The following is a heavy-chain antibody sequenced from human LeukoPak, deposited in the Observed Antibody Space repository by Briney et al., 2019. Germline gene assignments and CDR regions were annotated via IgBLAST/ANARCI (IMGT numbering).Heavy chain of an antibody. CDR2: IYTSGST. CDR3: ARLGAADTSWFDP. CDR1: GGSISSYY. V-gene: IGHV4-4*07. Sequence: KTSETLSLTCTVSGGSISSYYWSWIRQPPGKGLEYIGRIYTSGSTNYNPSLKSRVTMSVDTSKNQFSLKLSSVTAADTAVYYCARLGAADTSWFDPWGQGTLVTVSS. D-gene: IGHD6-13*01. J-gene: IGHJ5*02.